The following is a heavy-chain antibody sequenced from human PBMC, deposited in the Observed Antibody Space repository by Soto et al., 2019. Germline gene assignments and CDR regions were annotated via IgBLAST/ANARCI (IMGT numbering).Heavy chain of an antibody. Sequence: GGSLRLSCVASGLTFSRKWLTWVRQSPGKGLEWVANIKEDGSETYYVDSVKGRFTISRDNAKDSLFLQMSSLGVDDSAVYYCARAARSGITGYALDYWGQGTPVTVSS. V-gene: IGHV3-7*01. J-gene: IGHJ4*02. CDR2: IKEDGSET. CDR3: ARAARSGITGYALDY. CDR1: GLTFSRKW. D-gene: IGHD5-12*01.